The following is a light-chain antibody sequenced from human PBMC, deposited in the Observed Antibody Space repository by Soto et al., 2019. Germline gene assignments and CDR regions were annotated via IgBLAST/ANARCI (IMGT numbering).Light chain of an antibody. V-gene: IGKV1-5*01. CDR1: QAISRW. CDR3: HSSA. J-gene: IGKJ5*01. Sequence: DIQLTQTPSTLSVSPGDEVTTTCRASQAISRWLAWYQLKPGRAPKLMIYDASTLESGVPSRFSGSGSETDFTLTINRVQPDDFATYICHSSAFGQGTRLEIK. CDR2: DAS.